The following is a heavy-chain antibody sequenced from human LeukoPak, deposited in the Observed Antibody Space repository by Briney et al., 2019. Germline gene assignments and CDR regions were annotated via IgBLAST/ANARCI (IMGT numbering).Heavy chain of an antibody. CDR2: INHSGST. CDR3: ATSSSGWFGVDY. V-gene: IGHV4-34*01. CDR1: GGSFSGYY. J-gene: IGHJ4*02. Sequence: SETLSLTCAVYGGSFSGYYWSWIRQPPGKGLEWIGEINHSGSTNYNPSLKSRVTISVDTSKNQFSLKLSSVTAADTAVYYCATSSSGWFGVDYWGQGTLVTVSS. D-gene: IGHD6-19*01.